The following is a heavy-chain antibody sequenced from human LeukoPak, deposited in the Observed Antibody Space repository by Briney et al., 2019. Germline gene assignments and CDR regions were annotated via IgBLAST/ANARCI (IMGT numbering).Heavy chain of an antibody. D-gene: IGHD6-6*01. CDR1: GFSVSNDY. CDR2: IYGGGDT. V-gene: IGHV3-53*01. Sequence: GGSLRLSCVVSGFSVSNDYMSWVRQAPGKGLEWVSVIYGGGDTYYADSVRGRFTISRDNFENTLFLQMDSLRAEDTAVYYCTRLLPSSHHFFDSWGQGALVTVSS. J-gene: IGHJ4*02. CDR3: TRLLPSSHHFFDS.